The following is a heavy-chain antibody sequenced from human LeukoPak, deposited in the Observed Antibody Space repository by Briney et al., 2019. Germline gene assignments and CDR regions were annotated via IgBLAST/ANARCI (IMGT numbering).Heavy chain of an antibody. Sequence: SETLSRTCAVYGGSLSNYYWTWVRQPPGKGLEWIGEINHSVGANYSPSLKSRVTISLDTSKNQFSLKMSSVTAADTAVYYCARRGGYYDSSGYTYWGQGTLVTVSS. J-gene: IGHJ4*02. CDR3: ARRGGYYDSSGYTY. CDR1: GGSLSNYY. V-gene: IGHV4-34*01. CDR2: INHSVGA. D-gene: IGHD3-22*01.